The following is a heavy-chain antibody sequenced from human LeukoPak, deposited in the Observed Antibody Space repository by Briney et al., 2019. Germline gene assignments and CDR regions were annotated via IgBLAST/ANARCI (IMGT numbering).Heavy chain of an antibody. Sequence: GGSLRLSCAASGFTFSSDAMSWVRQAPGKGLEWVSAISGSGGSTYYADSVKGRFTISRDNSKNTLYLQMNSLRAGDTAVYYCAKTGSLWFGELLPLGWGQGTLVTVSP. CDR3: AKTGSLWFGELLPLG. V-gene: IGHV3-23*01. CDR2: ISGSGGST. J-gene: IGHJ4*02. CDR1: GFTFSSDA. D-gene: IGHD3-10*01.